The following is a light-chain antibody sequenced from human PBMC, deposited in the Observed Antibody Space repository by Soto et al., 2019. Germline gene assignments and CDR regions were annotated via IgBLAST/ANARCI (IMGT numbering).Light chain of an antibody. V-gene: IGLV1-40*01. Sequence: QSVLTQPPSVSGAPGQRVTISCTGSSSNIGAHYDVHWHQQVPGTAPKLLIYGDNTRPSGVPDRFSGSKSGTSASLAITGLQAEDEADYYCQSYDSSLSGVVFGGGTKLTVL. J-gene: IGLJ2*01. CDR3: QSYDSSLSGVV. CDR1: SSNIGAHYD. CDR2: GDN.